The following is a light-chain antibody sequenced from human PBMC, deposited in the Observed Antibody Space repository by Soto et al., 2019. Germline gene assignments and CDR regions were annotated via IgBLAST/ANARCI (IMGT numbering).Light chain of an antibody. J-gene: IGKJ1*01. Sequence: HMTQSPSTLSSSVGDTVTITCRASQTISRWLAWYQQKPGKAPRLLIYTASTLESGVPSRFSASGSGTEFTLTISSLHPDDFATYYCQEYNNYWTFGQGTKVDI. V-gene: IGKV1-5*01. CDR1: QTISRW. CDR2: TAS. CDR3: QEYNNYWT.